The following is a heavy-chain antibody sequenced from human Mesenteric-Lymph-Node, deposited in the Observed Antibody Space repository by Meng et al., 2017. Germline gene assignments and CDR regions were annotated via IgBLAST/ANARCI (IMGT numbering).Heavy chain of an antibody. D-gene: IGHD3-16*01. J-gene: IGHJ2*01. Sequence: GESLKISCAASGFTFSNSAMHWVRQGPGKGLEWLAVIWNDGTKKYYADSVKGRFTISRDNSEKTLYLQMNSLRDEDTALYYCARDGKGMMFGGVRALGRYFDLWGRGTLVTVSS. CDR1: GFTFSNSA. V-gene: IGHV3-33*08. CDR2: IWNDGTKK. CDR3: ARDGKGMMFGGVRALGRYFDL.